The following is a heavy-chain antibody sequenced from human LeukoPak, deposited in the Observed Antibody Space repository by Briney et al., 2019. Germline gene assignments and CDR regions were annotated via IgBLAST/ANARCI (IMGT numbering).Heavy chain of an antibody. D-gene: IGHD5/OR15-5a*01. V-gene: IGHV4-30-4*01. Sequence: SETLSLTCNVSGASIGSDDYYWSWIRQPPGKGLEWIGYISKSGGTYYNPSVSRRLTISRDTSKNQFSVRLSSATAADTAVYYCARGGDIASSVGSHFDYWGQGSLVTVPS. CDR3: ARGGDIASSVGSHFDY. CDR1: GASIGSDDYY. J-gene: IGHJ4*02. CDR2: ISKSGGT.